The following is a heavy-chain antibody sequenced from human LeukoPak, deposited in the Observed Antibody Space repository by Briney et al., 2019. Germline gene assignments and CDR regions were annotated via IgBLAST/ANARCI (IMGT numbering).Heavy chain of an antibody. CDR1: GYTFTSYG. CDR3: ARDFNGDYERLFDY. V-gene: IGHV1-18*01. J-gene: IGHJ4*02. CDR2: ISAYNGNT. Sequence: ASVKVSCKASGYTFTSYGITWVRQAPGERLEWMGWISAYNGNTNYAQKLQGRVTMTTDTSTSTAYMELRSLRSDDTAVYYCARDFNGDYERLFDYWGQGTLVTVSS. D-gene: IGHD4-17*01.